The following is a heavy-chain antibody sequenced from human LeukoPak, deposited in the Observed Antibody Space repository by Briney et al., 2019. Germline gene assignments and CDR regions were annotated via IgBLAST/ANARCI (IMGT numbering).Heavy chain of an antibody. Sequence: GGSLRLSCAASGFTFSSYAMSWVRQAPGKGLEWVSAISGSGGSTYYADSVKGWFTISRDNSKNTLYLQMNSLRAEDTAVYYCAKDPRGSGWYSWVDYWGQGTLVTVSS. CDR2: ISGSGGST. CDR1: GFTFSSYA. CDR3: AKDPRGSGWYSWVDY. J-gene: IGHJ4*02. D-gene: IGHD6-19*01. V-gene: IGHV3-23*01.